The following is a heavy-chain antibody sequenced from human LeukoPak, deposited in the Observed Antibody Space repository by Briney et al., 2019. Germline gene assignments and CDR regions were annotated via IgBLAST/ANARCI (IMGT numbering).Heavy chain of an antibody. J-gene: IGHJ4*02. Sequence: PSETLSLTCTVSGGSISSSSYYWGWIRQPPGKGLEWIGSIYYSGSTYYNPSLKSRVTISVDTSKNQFSLKLSSVTAADTAVYYCARGRGYYDFWSGYWTLYYFDYWGQGTLVTVSS. V-gene: IGHV4-39*01. D-gene: IGHD3-3*01. CDR1: GGSISSSSYY. CDR3: ARGRGYYDFWSGYWTLYYFDY. CDR2: IYYSGST.